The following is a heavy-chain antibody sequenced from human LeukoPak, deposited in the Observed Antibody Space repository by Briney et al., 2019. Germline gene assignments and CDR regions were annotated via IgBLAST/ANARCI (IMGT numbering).Heavy chain of an antibody. D-gene: IGHD5-12*01. CDR2: INPNSGGT. V-gene: IGHV1-2*02. CDR3: ARAPRGYSGYYF. Sequence: GASLKVSCKASGYIFTGFYMHWVRPAPGQGLGWMGWINPNSGGTNYAQKFQGRVTMTRDTSISTAYMELSSLRSEDTAVYYCARAPRGYSGYYFWGQGTLVTVSS. CDR1: GYIFTGFY. J-gene: IGHJ4*02.